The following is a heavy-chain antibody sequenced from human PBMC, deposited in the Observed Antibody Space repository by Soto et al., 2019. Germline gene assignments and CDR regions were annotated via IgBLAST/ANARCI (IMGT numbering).Heavy chain of an antibody. Sequence: ASVKVSCKASGYTFTSYGISWVRQAPGQGLEWMGWISAYNGNTNYAQKLQGRVTVTTDTSTSTAYMELRSLRSDDTAVYYCARSDSSGYYFWFDPWGQGTLVTVSS. CDR1: GYTFTSYG. CDR2: ISAYNGNT. D-gene: IGHD3-22*01. CDR3: ARSDSSGYYFWFDP. V-gene: IGHV1-18*01. J-gene: IGHJ5*02.